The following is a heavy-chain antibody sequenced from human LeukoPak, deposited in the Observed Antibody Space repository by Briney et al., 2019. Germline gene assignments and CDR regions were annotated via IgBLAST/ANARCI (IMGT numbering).Heavy chain of an antibody. D-gene: IGHD5-18*01. CDR3: ARDPPPRGYSYGYGYEDY. CDR1: GGTFSSYT. CDR2: IIPILGIA. V-gene: IGHV1-69*04. Sequence: SVKVSCKASGGTFSSYTISWVRQAPGQGLEWMGRIIPILGIANYAQKFQGRVTTTADKSTSTAYMELSSLRSEDTAVYYCARDPPPRGYSYGYGYEDYWSQRTLVTVSS. J-gene: IGHJ4*02.